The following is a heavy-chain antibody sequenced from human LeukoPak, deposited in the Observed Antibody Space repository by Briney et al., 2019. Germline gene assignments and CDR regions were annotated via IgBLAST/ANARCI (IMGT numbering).Heavy chain of an antibody. CDR1: GGSFSGYY. CDR3: ARRKGLSGTNFFDY. CDR2: INHSGST. D-gene: IGHD1-7*01. V-gene: IGHV4-34*01. J-gene: IGHJ4*02. Sequence: PSETLSLTCAVYGGSFSGYYWSWIRQTPGKGLEWIGEINHSGSTNYNPSLKSRVTISVDTSKNQFSLKLSSVTAADTAVYYCARRKGLSGTNFFDYWGQGTLVTVSS.